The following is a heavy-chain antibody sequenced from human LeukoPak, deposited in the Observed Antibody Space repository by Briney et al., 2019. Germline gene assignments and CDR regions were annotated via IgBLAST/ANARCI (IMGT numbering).Heavy chain of an antibody. D-gene: IGHD1-26*01. CDR2: IFSDGIRK. CDR1: GLTFSNYV. CDR3: ARASGPIKKNRFDQ. J-gene: IGHJ4*02. V-gene: IGHV3-33*08. Sequence: PGGSLRLSCAASGLTFSNYVMNWVRQAPGKGLEWVAIIFSDGIRKYYADSVKGRFTISRDISRSTLYLEMNSLSAEDTAVYYCARASGPIKKNRFDQWGQGTLVTVSS.